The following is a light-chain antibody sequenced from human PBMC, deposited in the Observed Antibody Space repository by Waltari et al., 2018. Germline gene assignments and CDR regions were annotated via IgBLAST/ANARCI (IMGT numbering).Light chain of an antibody. CDR2: DAS. CDR1: QSIGSS. J-gene: IGKJ4*01. V-gene: IGKV6-21*01. CDR3: QQNSSFPLT. Sequence: EIVLTQSPDFQSVTPKEKVTISCRASQSIGSSINWYHQKPHQSPKFLIADASQAFTGVPSRFSGSGSGTDFTLTISSLEAEDAATYYCQQNSSFPLTFGGGTKVEIK.